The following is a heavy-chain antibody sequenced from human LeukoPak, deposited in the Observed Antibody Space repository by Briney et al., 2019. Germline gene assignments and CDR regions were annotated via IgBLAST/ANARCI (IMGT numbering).Heavy chain of an antibody. J-gene: IGHJ4*02. CDR3: ARDRQYYYDSSGQGY. CDR2: IIPIFGTA. Sequence: GASVKVSCKASGGTFSSYAISWVRQAPGQGLEWMGRIIPIFGTANYAQKFQGRVTITADKSTSTAYMELSSLRSEDTAVYYCARDRQYYYDSSGQGYWGQGTLVTDSP. D-gene: IGHD3-22*01. V-gene: IGHV1-69*06. CDR1: GGTFSSYA.